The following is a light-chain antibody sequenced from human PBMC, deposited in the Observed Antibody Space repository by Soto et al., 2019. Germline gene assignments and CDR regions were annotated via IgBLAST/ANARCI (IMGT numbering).Light chain of an antibody. CDR2: WAS. J-gene: IGKJ3*01. CDR3: QHYTTYSGT. V-gene: IGKV1-5*03. Sequence: DIHMTQSPATLSASVGDRVTITCRASQSISTWLAWYQQKPGKAPKILIYWASSLESGVPSRFSGSGSGTEFTLTISSLQPDDFATYYCQHYTTYSGTFGPGTKVDFK. CDR1: QSISTW.